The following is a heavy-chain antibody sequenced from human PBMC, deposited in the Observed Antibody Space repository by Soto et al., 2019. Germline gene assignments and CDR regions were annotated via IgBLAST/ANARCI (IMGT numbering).Heavy chain of an antibody. CDR1: GFTFSSYA. D-gene: IGHD2-8*01. Sequence: GGSLRLSCAASGFTFSSYAMSWVRQAPGKGLEWVSAISGSDGSTYYADSVKGRFTISRDNSKNTLYLQMNSLRAEDTAVYYCAKLVWDYYYYGMDVWGQGTTVTVSS. CDR2: ISGSDGST. V-gene: IGHV3-23*01. CDR3: AKLVWDYYYYGMDV. J-gene: IGHJ6*02.